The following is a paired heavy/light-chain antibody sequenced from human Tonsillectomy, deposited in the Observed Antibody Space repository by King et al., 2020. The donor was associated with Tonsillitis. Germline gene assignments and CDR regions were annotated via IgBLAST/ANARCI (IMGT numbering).Heavy chain of an antibody. CDR2: IIPIFGTA. V-gene: IGHV1-69*01. CDR3: ARDKGDYYDSSGTYWYFDL. CDR1: GGTFSSYA. Sequence: QVQLVQSGAEVKKPGSSVKVSCKASGGTFSSYAISWVRQAPGQGLEWMGGIIPIFGTANYAQKFQGRVTITADESTSTAYMELSSLRSEDTAVYYCARDKGDYYDSSGTYWYFDLWGRGTLVTVSS. D-gene: IGHD3-22*01. J-gene: IGHJ2*01.
Light chain of an antibody. CDR3: QHYNNWPRT. Sequence: EIVMTQSPATLSVSPGERATLSCRASQSVSSSLAWYQQKPGQAPRLLIYGTSTRATGIPARFSGSGSGTEFTLTISSLQSEDFAIYYCQHYNNWPRTFGQGTKVEIK. J-gene: IGKJ1*01. CDR1: QSVSSS. V-gene: IGKV3-15*01. CDR2: GTS.